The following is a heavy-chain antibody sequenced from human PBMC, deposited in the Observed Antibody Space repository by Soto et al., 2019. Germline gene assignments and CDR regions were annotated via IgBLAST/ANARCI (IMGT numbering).Heavy chain of an antibody. CDR2: VHPGDSDT. J-gene: IGHJ4*02. Sequence: PGESLKISCKGSGYSFTSYWIAWVRQMPGKGLKWMGIVHPGDSDTRYSPSIQGQVTISVDKSISTAYLQWSSLKASDTAMYYCARAVVVTGSVYLDHCGQGTLVTVSS. CDR1: GYSFTSYW. D-gene: IGHD2-15*01. V-gene: IGHV5-51*01. CDR3: ARAVVVTGSVYLDH.